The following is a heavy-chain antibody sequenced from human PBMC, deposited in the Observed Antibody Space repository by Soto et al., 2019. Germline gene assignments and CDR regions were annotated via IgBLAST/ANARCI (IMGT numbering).Heavy chain of an antibody. V-gene: IGHV4-34*01. Sequence: QVQLQQWGAGLLKPSETLSLSCAVYGGSFSGYYWSWIRQPPGKGLEWIGEFNHSGSTNYNPSLKSRVTISVDTSKNQFSLKLTSVTAADTAVYYCARQGSAYALLDYWGQGTLVTVSS. CDR1: GGSFSGYY. CDR3: ARQGSAYALLDY. CDR2: FNHSGST. J-gene: IGHJ4*02. D-gene: IGHD5-12*01.